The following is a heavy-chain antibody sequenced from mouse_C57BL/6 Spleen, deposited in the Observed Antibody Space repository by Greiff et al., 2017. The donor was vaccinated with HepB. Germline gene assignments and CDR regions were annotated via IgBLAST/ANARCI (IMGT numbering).Heavy chain of an antibody. V-gene: IGHV1-26*01. Sequence: EVQLQQSGPELVKPGASVKISCKASGYTFTDYYMNWVKQSHGKSLEWIGDINPNNGGTSYNQKFKGKATLTVDKSSGTAYMELRSLTSEDSAVYYCAREGAMDYWGQGTSVTVSS. CDR1: GYTFTDYY. CDR2: INPNNGGT. J-gene: IGHJ4*01. CDR3: AREGAMDY.